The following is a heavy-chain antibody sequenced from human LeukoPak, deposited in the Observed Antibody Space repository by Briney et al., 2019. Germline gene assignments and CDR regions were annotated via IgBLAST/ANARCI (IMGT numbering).Heavy chain of an antibody. D-gene: IGHD1-26*01. V-gene: IGHV3-30*04. CDR3: AGDRRKWELNFDY. Sequence: GGSLRLSCAASGFTFSSYAMHWVRQAPGRGLEWVAVISYDGNNKYYADSVKGRFTISRDNSKNTLYLQMNSLRTEDTAVYYCAGDRRKWELNFDYWGQGTLVTVSS. CDR1: GFTFSSYA. J-gene: IGHJ4*02. CDR2: ISYDGNNK.